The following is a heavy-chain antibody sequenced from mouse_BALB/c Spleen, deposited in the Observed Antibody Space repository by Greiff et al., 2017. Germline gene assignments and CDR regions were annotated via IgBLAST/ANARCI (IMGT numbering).Heavy chain of an antibody. CDR1: GYSFTGYY. CDR2: ISGYNGAT. D-gene: IGHD4-1*01. Sequence: LVKTGASVKISCKASGYSFTGYYMHWVKQSHGKSLEWIGYISGYNGATSYNQKSKGKATFTVDTSSSTAYMQMNSLTSEDSAVYYCARGVAGGVWFAYWGQGTLVTVSA. V-gene: IGHV1S34*01. CDR3: ARGVAGGVWFAY. J-gene: IGHJ3*01.